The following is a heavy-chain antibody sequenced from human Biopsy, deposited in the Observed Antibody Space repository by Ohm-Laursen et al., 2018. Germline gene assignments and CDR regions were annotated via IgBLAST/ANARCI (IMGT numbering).Heavy chain of an antibody. J-gene: IGHJ3*02. CDR3: AKHGSGWTGDDAFHI. CDR1: VGSISGSS. Sequence: GTLSLTCTVSVGSISGSSWSWIRQAPGKGLEWIGYISYSRDTNYNPSLKSLITISVDTSKNQFSLKLTSVTAANTAVYYCAKHGSGWTGDDAFHIWGQGTMVTVSS. D-gene: IGHD6-19*01. CDR2: ISYSRDT. V-gene: IGHV4-59*08.